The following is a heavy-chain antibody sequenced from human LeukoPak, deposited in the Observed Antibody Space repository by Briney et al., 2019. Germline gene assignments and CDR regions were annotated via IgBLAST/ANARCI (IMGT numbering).Heavy chain of an antibody. Sequence: PGGSLRLSCAASGFTFSSYAMHWVRQAPGKGLEWVAVVSYDGSNKYYADSVKGRFTISRDNSKNTLYLQMNSLRAEDTAVYYYARDALGGSGSPHFDYWGQGTLVTVSS. CDR3: ARDALGGSGSPHFDY. V-gene: IGHV3-30*04. CDR2: VSYDGSNK. D-gene: IGHD3-10*01. CDR1: GFTFSSYA. J-gene: IGHJ4*02.